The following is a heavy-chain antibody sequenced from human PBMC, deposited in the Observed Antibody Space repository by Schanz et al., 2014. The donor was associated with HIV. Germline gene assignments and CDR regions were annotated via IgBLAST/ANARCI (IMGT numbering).Heavy chain of an antibody. Sequence: EVQLVESGEGLVKPGGSLRLSCAASGFTFSSYSMNWVRQAPGKGLEWVSSISTTSTYIYYGDSGKGRFTVSRDNANNSLLLQMDSLRAEDSAVYYCARGTAEYCINGVCSGLDVWGQGTTVTVSS. V-gene: IGHV3-21*01. CDR1: GFTFSSYS. CDR2: ISTTSTYI. CDR3: ARGTAEYCINGVCSGLDV. D-gene: IGHD2-8*01. J-gene: IGHJ6*02.